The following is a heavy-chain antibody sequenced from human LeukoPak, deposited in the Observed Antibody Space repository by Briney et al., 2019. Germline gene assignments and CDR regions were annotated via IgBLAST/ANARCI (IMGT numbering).Heavy chain of an antibody. J-gene: IGHJ4*02. CDR2: ISTRGTT. Sequence: GGSLRLSCAASGFIFSNNYMSWARQAPGKGLEWVSIISTRGTTYYADSVKGRFTISRDNSQNTLYLQMNSLRAEDTAVYYCARARITMVGGVVLPYYFDYWGQGTLVTVSS. V-gene: IGHV3-66*01. CDR1: GFIFSNNY. CDR3: ARARITMVGGVVLPYYFDY. D-gene: IGHD3-10*01.